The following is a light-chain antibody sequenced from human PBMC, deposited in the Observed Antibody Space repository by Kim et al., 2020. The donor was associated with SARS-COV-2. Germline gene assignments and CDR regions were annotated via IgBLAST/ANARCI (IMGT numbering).Light chain of an antibody. CDR3: VLYMGSSTLWV. CDR2: STN. V-gene: IGLV8-61*01. J-gene: IGLJ3*02. CDR1: SGSVSNSYH. Sequence: QAVVTQEPSLSVSPGGTVTLTCGLTSGSVSNSYHPSWYQQTPGQAPRTLIYSTNTRSSGVPDRFSGSILGNKAALTISGDQVDDEADYYCVLYMGSSTLWVFGGGTQLTVL.